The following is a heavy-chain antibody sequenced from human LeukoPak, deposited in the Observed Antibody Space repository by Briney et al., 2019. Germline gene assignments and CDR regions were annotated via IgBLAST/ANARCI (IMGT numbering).Heavy chain of an antibody. V-gene: IGHV3-23*01. CDR1: GFTFSSYA. CDR2: ISGSGGST. CDR3: AKDSPGSPYHYGMDV. Sequence: GGSLRLSCAASGFTFSSYAMSWVRQAPGKGLEWVSTISGSGGSTYYADSVKGRFTISRDNSKNTLYLQMNSLRAEDTAVYYCAKDSPGSPYHYGMDVWGQGTTVTVSS. J-gene: IGHJ6*02. D-gene: IGHD3-10*01.